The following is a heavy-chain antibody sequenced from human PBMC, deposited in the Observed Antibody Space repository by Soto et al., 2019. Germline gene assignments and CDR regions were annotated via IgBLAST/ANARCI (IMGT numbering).Heavy chain of an antibody. D-gene: IGHD3-22*01. V-gene: IGHV1-69*05. Sequence: SVKVSCKASGGTFSSYAISWVRQAPGQGLEWMGGIIPIFGTANYAQKLQGRVTMTTDTSTSTAYMELRSLRSDDTAVYYCARDRGSRVVVVSDAFDIWGQGTMVNVSS. CDR3: ARDRGSRVVVVSDAFDI. CDR1: GGTFSSYA. CDR2: IIPIFGTA. J-gene: IGHJ3*02.